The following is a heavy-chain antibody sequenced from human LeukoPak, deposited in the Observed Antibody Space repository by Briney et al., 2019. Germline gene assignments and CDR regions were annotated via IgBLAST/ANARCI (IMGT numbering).Heavy chain of an antibody. V-gene: IGHV3-33*06. Sequence: GGSLRLSCAASGFTFSSYAMSWVRQAPGKGLEWVAVIWYDGSNKYYADSVKGRFTISRDNSKNTLYLQMNSLRAEDTAVYYCAKELEQQFDYWGQGTLVTVSS. CDR3: AKELEQQFDY. D-gene: IGHD6-13*01. CDR1: GFTFSSYA. J-gene: IGHJ4*02. CDR2: IWYDGSNK.